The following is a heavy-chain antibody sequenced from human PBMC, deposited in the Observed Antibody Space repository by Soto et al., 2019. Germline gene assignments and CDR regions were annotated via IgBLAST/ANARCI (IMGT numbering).Heavy chain of an antibody. J-gene: IGHJ5*02. CDR3: ARLLGDIVLMVYAIRSGWFDP. CDR2: IYYSGST. D-gene: IGHD2-8*01. Sequence: QLQLQESGPGLVKPSETLSLTCTVSGGSISSSSYYWGWIRQPPGKGLEWIGSIYYSGSTYYNPSLKSRVTISVDTSKNQFSLKLSSVTAADTAVYYCARLLGDIVLMVYAIRSGWFDPWGQGTLVTVSS. CDR1: GGSISSSSYY. V-gene: IGHV4-39*01.